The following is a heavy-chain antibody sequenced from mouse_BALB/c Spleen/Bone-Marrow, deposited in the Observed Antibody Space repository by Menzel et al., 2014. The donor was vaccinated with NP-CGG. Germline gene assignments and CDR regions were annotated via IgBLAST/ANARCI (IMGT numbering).Heavy chain of an antibody. Sequence: QVQLQQSGAELVRPGASVKLSCKASGYTFTSYWINWVKQRPGQGLEWIGSIYPSDSYTNYNQKFKDKATLTVDKSSSAAYMQLSSPTSEDSAVYYCTRRGTGNAMDYWGQGTSVTVSS. V-gene: IGHV1-69*02. CDR2: IYPSDSYT. D-gene: IGHD3-3*01. CDR3: TRRGTGNAMDY. J-gene: IGHJ4*01. CDR1: GYTFTSYW.